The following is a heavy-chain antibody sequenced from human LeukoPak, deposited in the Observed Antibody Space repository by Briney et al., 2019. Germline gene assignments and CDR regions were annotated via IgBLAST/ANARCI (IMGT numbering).Heavy chain of an antibody. J-gene: IGHJ5*02. D-gene: IGHD2-21*02. Sequence: PSETLSLTSAVSGYSISSGDYWGWIRQPPGKGLEWIGSIYHSGSTHYNPSLKSRVTISVDTSKNQFSLKLSSVTAADTAVYYCARNTTEVVTAKWFDPWGQGTLVTVSS. CDR3: ARNTTEVVTAKWFDP. CDR1: GYSISSGDY. CDR2: IYHSGST. V-gene: IGHV4-38-2*01.